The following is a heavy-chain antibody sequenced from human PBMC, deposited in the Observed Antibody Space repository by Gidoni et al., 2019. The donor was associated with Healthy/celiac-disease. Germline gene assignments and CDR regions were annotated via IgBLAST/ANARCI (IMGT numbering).Heavy chain of an antibody. CDR1: GFSLSNARMG. CDR3: ARILGRYEYFDWDRVTGFDP. D-gene: IGHD3-9*01. Sequence: QVTLKESGPVLVKPTETLTLTCTVSGFSLSNARMGVSWIRQPPGKALEWLAHIFSNDEKSYSTSLKSRLTISKDTSKSQVVLTMTNMDPVDTATYYCARILGRYEYFDWDRVTGFDPWGQGTLVTVSS. CDR2: IFSNDEK. J-gene: IGHJ5*02. V-gene: IGHV2-26*01.